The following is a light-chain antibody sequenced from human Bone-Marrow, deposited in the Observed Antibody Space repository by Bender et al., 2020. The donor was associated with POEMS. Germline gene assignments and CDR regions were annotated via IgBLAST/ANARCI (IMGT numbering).Light chain of an antibody. J-gene: IGLJ1*01. Sequence: QSVLTQPPSASGTPGQRVTISCSGGSSNIGAHAVNWYQHLPGTAPKLLIYSSHRRLSEVPDRFSGSRSGTSASLAISGLQSEDEADYYCNSYTSTDTLVFGSGTTVSV. CDR2: SSH. CDR3: NSYTSTDTLV. CDR1: SSNIGAHA. V-gene: IGLV1-44*01.